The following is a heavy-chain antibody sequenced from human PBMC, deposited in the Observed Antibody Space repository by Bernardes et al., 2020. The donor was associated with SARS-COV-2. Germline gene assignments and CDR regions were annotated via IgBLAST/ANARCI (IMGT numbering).Heavy chain of an antibody. J-gene: IGHJ4*02. CDR1: GFTFSSSV. D-gene: IGHD5-18*01. CDR2: ISTGGSTK. V-gene: IGHV3-48*03. CDR3: AREYTYGFDS. Sequence: GGSLRLSCAASGFTFSSSVINWVRQAPGKGLEWFSYISTGGSTKYYADSVKGRFTISRDNAKNSLYLQMNSLRAEDTAVYYCAREYTYGFDSWGQGTLVTVSS.